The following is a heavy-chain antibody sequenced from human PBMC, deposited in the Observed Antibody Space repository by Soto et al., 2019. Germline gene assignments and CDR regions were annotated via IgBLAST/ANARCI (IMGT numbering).Heavy chain of an antibody. CDR2: IDPSDSYT. Sequence: GESLKISCKGSGYSFTSYWISWVRQMPGKGLERMGRIDPSDSYTNYSPSVQGHVTNAADKSISTAYLQWSSLKASDTAMYYCARQQGRVPYYDFWSGYWPGYGMDGWGQGTTVTVSS. V-gene: IGHV5-10-1*01. CDR3: ARQQGRVPYYDFWSGYWPGYGMDG. CDR1: GYSFTSYW. J-gene: IGHJ6*02. D-gene: IGHD3-3*01.